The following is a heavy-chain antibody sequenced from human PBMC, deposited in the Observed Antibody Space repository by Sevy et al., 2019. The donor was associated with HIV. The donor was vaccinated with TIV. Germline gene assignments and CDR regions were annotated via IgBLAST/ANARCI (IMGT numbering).Heavy chain of an antibody. CDR1: RFSFSSFS. D-gene: IGHD3-22*01. Sequence: GGSLRLSCAASRFSFSSFSMNWVRQAPGKGLEWVSSINVRSTDIYYTDSVKGRFTISRDNAMNSLYLQLNSLRAEETHDYNSARHHNSDTSDYLSRFAMDVWRQGTTVTVSS. V-gene: IGHV3-21*01. CDR3: ARHHNSDTSDYLSRFAMDV. CDR2: INVRSTDI. J-gene: IGHJ6*02.